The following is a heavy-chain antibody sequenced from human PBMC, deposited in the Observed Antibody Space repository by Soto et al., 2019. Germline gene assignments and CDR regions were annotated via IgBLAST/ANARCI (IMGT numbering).Heavy chain of an antibody. V-gene: IGHV4-31*03. CDR2: LYYSGST. CDR1: GGSISSGGYY. J-gene: IGHJ4*02. CDR3: AREGGGRSIDY. D-gene: IGHD3-16*01. Sequence: QVQLQESGPGLVKPSQTRSLTCTVSGGSISSGGYYWSWIRQHPGKGLEWIGYLYYSGSTYYNPSLKGRVTISVDTSKNPFSLQLSSVTAADTAVYYWAREGGGRSIDYWGQGTLVTVSS.